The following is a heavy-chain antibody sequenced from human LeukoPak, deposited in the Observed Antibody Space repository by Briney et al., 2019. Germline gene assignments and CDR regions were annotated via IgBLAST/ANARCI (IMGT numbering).Heavy chain of an antibody. CDR3: ARDSIVVVPAATDYYYYMDV. Sequence: SETLSLTCTVSGGSISSYYWSWIRQPPGKGLEWIGYIYYSGSTNYNPSLKSRVTISVDTSKNQFSPKLSSVTAADTAVYYCARDSIVVVPAATDYYYYMDVWGKGTTVTVSS. CDR1: GGSISSYY. V-gene: IGHV4-59*01. CDR2: IYYSGST. D-gene: IGHD2-2*01. J-gene: IGHJ6*03.